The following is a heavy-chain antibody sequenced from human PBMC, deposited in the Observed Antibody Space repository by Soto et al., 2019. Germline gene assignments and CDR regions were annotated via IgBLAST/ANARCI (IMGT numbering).Heavy chain of an antibody. Sequence: SETLSLTCTVSGGSISSYYCSWIRQPPGKGLEWIGYIYYSGSTNYNPSLKSRVTISVDTSKNQFSLKLSSVTAADTAVYYCARAGYCSGGSCYVDYWGQGTLVTVS. D-gene: IGHD2-15*01. CDR1: GGSISSYY. V-gene: IGHV4-59*01. CDR2: IYYSGST. J-gene: IGHJ4*02. CDR3: ARAGYCSGGSCYVDY.